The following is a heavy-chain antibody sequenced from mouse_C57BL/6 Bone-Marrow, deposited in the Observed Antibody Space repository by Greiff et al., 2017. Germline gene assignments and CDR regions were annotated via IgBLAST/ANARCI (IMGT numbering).Heavy chain of an antibody. V-gene: IGHV1-18*01. CDR3: AIHYFDY. CDR1: GYTFTDYY. CDR2: INPNNGGT. J-gene: IGHJ2*01. Sequence: EVQLQQSGPELVKPGASVKIPCKASGYTFTDYYMDWVKQSPGKSLEWIGDINPNNGGTIYNQKFKGKATLTVDKSYSTTYMELRSLTSEDNAVDYCAIHYFDYWGQGTTLTVSS.